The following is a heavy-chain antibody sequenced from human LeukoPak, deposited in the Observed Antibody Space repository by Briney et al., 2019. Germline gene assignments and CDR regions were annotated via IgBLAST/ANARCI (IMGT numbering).Heavy chain of an antibody. V-gene: IGHV4-34*01. J-gene: IGHJ5*02. Sequence: PSETLSLTCAVYGGSFSGYYWSWIRQPPGKGLEWIGEINHSGSTNYNPSLKSRVTISVDTSKNQFSLKLSSVTAADTAVYYCARGRYYYGSGRFGWFDPWGQGTLVTVSS. CDR2: INHSGST. D-gene: IGHD3-10*01. CDR3: ARGRYYYGSGRFGWFDP. CDR1: GGSFSGYY.